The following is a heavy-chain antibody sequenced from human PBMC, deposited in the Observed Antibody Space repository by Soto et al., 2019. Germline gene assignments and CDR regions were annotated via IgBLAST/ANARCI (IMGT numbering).Heavy chain of an antibody. CDR3: AKSNSGYDFFDY. Sequence: SETLSLTCTVSGGSISSYYWSWIRQPPGKGLEWIGYIYYSGSTNYNPSLKSRANISVDTSKNQFSRKLSSVTAADTAVYYCAKSNSGYDFFDYWGQGTLVTVSS. D-gene: IGHD5-12*01. V-gene: IGHV4-59*01. CDR2: IYYSGST. J-gene: IGHJ4*02. CDR1: GGSISSYY.